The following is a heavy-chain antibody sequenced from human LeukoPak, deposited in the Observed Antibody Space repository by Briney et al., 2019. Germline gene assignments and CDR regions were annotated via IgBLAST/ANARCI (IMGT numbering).Heavy chain of an antibody. Sequence: GGSLRLSCAASGFTFSSYNMNWVRQAPGKGLEWVSSISTGSSYIYYADSVKGRFTISRDDAKNSLYLQMNSLRSEDTAVYYCARDSAGLYYYGSGSPEYFQHWGQGTLVSVSS. CDR3: ARDSAGLYYYGSGSPEYFQH. D-gene: IGHD3-10*01. CDR2: ISTGSSYI. V-gene: IGHV3-21*01. J-gene: IGHJ1*01. CDR1: GFTFSSYN.